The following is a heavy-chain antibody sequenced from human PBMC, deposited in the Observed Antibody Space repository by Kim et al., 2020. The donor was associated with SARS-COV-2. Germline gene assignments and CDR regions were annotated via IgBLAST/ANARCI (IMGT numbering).Heavy chain of an antibody. D-gene: IGHD3-10*01. V-gene: IGHV1-46*01. CDR1: GYTFTSYY. CDR2: INPSGGST. Sequence: ASVKVSCKASGYTFTSYYMHWVRQAPGQGLEWMGIINPSGGSTSYAQKFQGRVTMTRDTSTSTVYMELSSLRSEDTAVYYCARDDGGSGSYYNPPYYGMDVWGQGTTVTVSS. J-gene: IGHJ6*02. CDR3: ARDDGGSGSYYNPPYYGMDV.